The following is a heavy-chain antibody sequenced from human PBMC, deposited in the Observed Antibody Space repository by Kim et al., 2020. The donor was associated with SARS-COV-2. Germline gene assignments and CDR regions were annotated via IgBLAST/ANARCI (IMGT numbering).Heavy chain of an antibody. CDR3: ARDGDGDGSGYPWAGFDY. V-gene: IGHV4-59*01. J-gene: IGHJ4*02. D-gene: IGHD3-22*01. Sequence: LESRVTISADTSKNQFSLRLSSVTAADTAVYYCARDGDGDGSGYPWAGFDYWGQGTLVTVSS.